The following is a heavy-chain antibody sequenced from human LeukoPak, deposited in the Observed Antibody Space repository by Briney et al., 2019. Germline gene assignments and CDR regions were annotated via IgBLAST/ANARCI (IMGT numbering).Heavy chain of an antibody. V-gene: IGHV4-59*01. Sequence: PSETLSLTCTVSGGSISSYYWSWIRQPPGEGLEWIGYIYYSGNTNYNPSLKSRVTISVDTSKNQFSLKLSSVTAADTAVYYCARSKTYRSTWNSDYWGQGTLVTVSS. CDR1: GGSISSYY. J-gene: IGHJ4*02. CDR2: IYYSGNT. CDR3: ARSKTYRSTWNSDY. D-gene: IGHD6-13*01.